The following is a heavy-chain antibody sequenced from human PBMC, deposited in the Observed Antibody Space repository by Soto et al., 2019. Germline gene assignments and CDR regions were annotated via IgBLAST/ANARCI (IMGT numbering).Heavy chain of an antibody. J-gene: IGHJ4*02. CDR3: ARGHSGSDGYDY. CDR1: GFTFSSYG. V-gene: IGHV3-33*01. Sequence: QVQLVESGGGVVQPGRSLRLSCAASGFTFSSYGMHWVRQAPGKGLEWVAVIWYDGSNKYYADSVKGRFTISRDNSKNTLYLQMNSLRAEATAVYYCARGHSGSDGYDYWGQGTLVTVSS. CDR2: IWYDGSNK. D-gene: IGHD1-26*01.